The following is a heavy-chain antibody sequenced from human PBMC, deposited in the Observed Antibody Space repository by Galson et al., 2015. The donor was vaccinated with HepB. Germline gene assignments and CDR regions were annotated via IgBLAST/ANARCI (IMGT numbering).Heavy chain of an antibody. D-gene: IGHD3-10*01. Sequence: ETLSFTCAVYCGSFSGYYWTWIRQPPGRGLEWVGEVHHSGNTNYKPSLKSRVAISLDTSKNKFYMKMTSLTAADTAVYFCARGLTGNQFLWPLHWFDPWGQGTLVTVSS. J-gene: IGHJ5*02. CDR1: CGSFSGYY. V-gene: IGHV4-34*01. CDR2: VHHSGNT. CDR3: ARGLTGNQFLWPLHWFDP.